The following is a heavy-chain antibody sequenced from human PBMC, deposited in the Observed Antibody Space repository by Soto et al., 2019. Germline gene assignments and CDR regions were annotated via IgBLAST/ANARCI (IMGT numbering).Heavy chain of an antibody. D-gene: IGHD2-15*01. CDR3: ARAGFGYCSGGSCDYFDY. J-gene: IGHJ4*02. CDR2: IYHSGST. V-gene: IGHV4-38-2*01. CDR1: GYSISSGYY. Sequence: SETLSLTCAVSGYSISSGYYWGWIRQSPGKGLEWIGSIYHSGSTYYNPSLKSRVTMSVDTSKNQFSLKLSSVTAADTAVYYCARAGFGYCSGGSCDYFDYWGQGTLVTVS.